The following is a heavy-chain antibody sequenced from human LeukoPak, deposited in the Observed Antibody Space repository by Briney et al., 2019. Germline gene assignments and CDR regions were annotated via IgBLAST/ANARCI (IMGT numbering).Heavy chain of an antibody. J-gene: IGHJ4*02. CDR1: GGSFSGYY. CDR2: INHSGST. CDR3: AVDGDYGEWS. D-gene: IGHD4-17*01. Sequence: SETLSLTCAVYGGSFSGYYWNWIRQPPGKGLEWIGEINHSGSTNPSLKSRVTISVDTSKNQFSLKLSSVTAADTAVYYCAVDGDYGEWSGGQGTLVTVSS. V-gene: IGHV4-34*01.